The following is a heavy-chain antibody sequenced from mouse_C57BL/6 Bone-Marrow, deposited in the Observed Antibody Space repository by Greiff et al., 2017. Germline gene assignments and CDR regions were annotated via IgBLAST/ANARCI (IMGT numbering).Heavy chain of an antibody. CDR1: GYTFTSYW. D-gene: IGHD2-4*01. CDR3: AMPYYDYDPAWFAY. J-gene: IGHJ3*01. V-gene: IGHV1-74*01. CDR2: IHPSDSDT. Sequence: QVQLKQPGAELVKPGASVKVSCKASGYTFTSYWMHWVKQRPGQGLEWIGRIHPSDSDTNYNQKFKGKATLTVDKSSSTAYMQLSSLTSEDSAVYYCAMPYYDYDPAWFAYWGQGTLVTVSA.